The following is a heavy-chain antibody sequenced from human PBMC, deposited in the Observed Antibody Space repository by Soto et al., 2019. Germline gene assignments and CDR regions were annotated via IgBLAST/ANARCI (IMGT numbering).Heavy chain of an antibody. CDR2: IYYSGST. D-gene: IGHD4-17*01. CDR3: ARDPGGLRNAFDI. J-gene: IGHJ3*02. V-gene: IGHV4-30-4*01. Sequence: SESLSLTSTVSGGSISSGDYYWSWSRQPPGKGLEWIGYIYYSGSTYYNPSLKSRVTISVDTSKNQFSLKLSSVTAADTAVYYCARDPGGLRNAFDIWGQGTVVT. CDR1: GGSISSGDYY.